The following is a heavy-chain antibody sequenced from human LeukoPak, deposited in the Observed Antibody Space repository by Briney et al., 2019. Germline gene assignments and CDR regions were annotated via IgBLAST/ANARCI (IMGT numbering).Heavy chain of an antibody. D-gene: IGHD3-10*01. CDR2: ISSNGGRT. CDR1: GFSFSRYA. CDR3: VRERTGGPDDY. Sequence: GGSLRLSCAASGFSFSRYAMNWVRQAPGKGLEYVSTISSNGGRTYYANSVKGRFTVSRDNSKNTVYLQMGSVRVEDMAVYYCVRERTGGPDDYWGQGTLVTVSS. V-gene: IGHV3-64*01. J-gene: IGHJ4*02.